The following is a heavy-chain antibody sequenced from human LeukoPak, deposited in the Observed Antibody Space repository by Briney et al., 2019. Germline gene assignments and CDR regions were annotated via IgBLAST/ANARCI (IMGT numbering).Heavy chain of an antibody. Sequence: PGGSLRLSCAVSGFTFSNYWMHWVRHAPGKGLVWVSRISGDGTSTLYADSVKGRLTTSRDNAKNTLYLQMNSLRAEDTAVYYCARETSTSGAFDIWGQGTMVTVSS. V-gene: IGHV3-74*01. CDR2: ISGDGTST. CDR1: GFTFSNYW. J-gene: IGHJ3*02. D-gene: IGHD3-16*01. CDR3: ARETSTSGAFDI.